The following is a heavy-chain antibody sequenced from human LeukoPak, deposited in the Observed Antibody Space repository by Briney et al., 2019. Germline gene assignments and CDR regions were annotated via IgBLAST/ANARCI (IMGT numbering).Heavy chain of an antibody. D-gene: IGHD5-12*01. CDR2: IYGGGST. Sequence: GGSLRLSCAVSGFTVSTNHITWVRQAPGKGLECVSVIYGGGSTYYADSVKGRFTISRGSSKNTVYLQMNSLRAEDTAVYYCAGAGGYSGYGSQGTLVTVSS. V-gene: IGHV3-66*01. CDR3: AGAGGYSGY. CDR1: GFTVSTNH. J-gene: IGHJ4*02.